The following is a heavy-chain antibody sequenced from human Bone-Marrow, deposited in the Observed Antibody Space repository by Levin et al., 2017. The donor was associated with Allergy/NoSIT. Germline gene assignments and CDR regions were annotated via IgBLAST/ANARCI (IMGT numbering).Heavy chain of an antibody. V-gene: IGHV4-4*07. D-gene: IGHD5-18*01. J-gene: IGHJ6*02. Sequence: SQTLSLTCTVSGGSISSYYWSWIRQPAGKGLEWIGRIYTSGSTNYNPSLKSRVTMSVDTSKNQFSLKLSSVTAADTAVYYCARTGYSYGYGYGMDGWGQGTTVTVSS. CDR2: IYTSGST. CDR3: ARTGYSYGYGYGMDG. CDR1: GGSISSYY.